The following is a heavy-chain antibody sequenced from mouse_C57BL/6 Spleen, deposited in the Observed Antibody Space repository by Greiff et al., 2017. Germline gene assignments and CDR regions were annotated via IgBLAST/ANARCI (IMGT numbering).Heavy chain of an antibody. CDR1: GYTFTSYW. CDR3: ARPKDDYDQGFAY. CDR2: INPSHGGT. Sequence: QVQLQQPGTELVKPGASVKLSCKASGYTFTSYWMHWVKQRPGQGLEWIGNINPSHGGTNYNEKFKSKATLTVDKSSSTAYMQISSLTSEDSAVYYGARPKDDYDQGFAYWGQGTLVTVSA. V-gene: IGHV1-53*01. J-gene: IGHJ3*01. D-gene: IGHD2-4*01.